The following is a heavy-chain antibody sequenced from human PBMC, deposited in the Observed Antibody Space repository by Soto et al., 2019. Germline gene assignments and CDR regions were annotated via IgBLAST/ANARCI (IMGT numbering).Heavy chain of an antibody. Sequence: PGGSLRLSCAASGFTFSSYSMNWVRQAPGKGLEWVSSISSSSSYIYYADSVKGRFTISRDNAKNSLYLQMNSLRAEDTAVYYCARTRSGYYAIDYWGQGTLVTVSS. CDR3: ARTRSGYYAIDY. J-gene: IGHJ4*02. CDR1: GFTFSSYS. CDR2: ISSSSSYI. V-gene: IGHV3-21*01. D-gene: IGHD3-3*01.